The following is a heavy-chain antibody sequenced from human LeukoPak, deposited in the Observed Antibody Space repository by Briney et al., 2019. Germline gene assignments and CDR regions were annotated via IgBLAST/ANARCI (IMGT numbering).Heavy chain of an antibody. D-gene: IGHD4-23*01. V-gene: IGHV3-15*01. CDR2: IKSKTDGGTT. Sequence: GGSLRLSCAASGFTFSNAWMSWVRQAPGKGLEWVGRIKSKTDGGTTDYAAPVKGRFTISRDDSKNTLYLQMNSLKTEDTAVYYRSSDFYGGNIVDYWGQGTLVTVSS. J-gene: IGHJ4*02. CDR3: SSDFYGGNIVDY. CDR1: GFTFSNAW.